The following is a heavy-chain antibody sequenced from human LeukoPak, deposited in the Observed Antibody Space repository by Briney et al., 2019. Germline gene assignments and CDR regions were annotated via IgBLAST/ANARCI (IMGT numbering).Heavy chain of an antibody. D-gene: IGHD2-15*01. CDR2: ISGSGGAT. Sequence: GSLRLSCAASGFTFNNYAMSWVRQAPGKGLEWVSTISGSGGATYYADSVKGRFTISRDNSKNTLYLQMNTLRAEDTAVYYCAKGSDWRYCSGIGCQLYFFDYWGQGTLVTVSS. CDR1: GFTFNNYA. CDR3: AKGSDWRYCSGIGCQLYFFDY. J-gene: IGHJ4*02. V-gene: IGHV3-23*01.